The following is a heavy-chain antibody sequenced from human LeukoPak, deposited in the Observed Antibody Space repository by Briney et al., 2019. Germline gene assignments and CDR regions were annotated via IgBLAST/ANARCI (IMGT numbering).Heavy chain of an antibody. CDR3: ARRFRTGGDLHHDAYDV. J-gene: IGHJ3*01. V-gene: IGHV4-39*01. Sequence: PSETLSLTCTVSGGSISSSSYYWGWIRQPPGKGLEWIGSIYYSGSTYYNPSLKSRVTICVDTSKNQFSLKLSSVTAADTAVYYCARRFRTGGDLHHDAYDVWGQGTVVTVSS. CDR2: IYYSGST. D-gene: IGHD3-16*01. CDR1: GGSISSSSYY.